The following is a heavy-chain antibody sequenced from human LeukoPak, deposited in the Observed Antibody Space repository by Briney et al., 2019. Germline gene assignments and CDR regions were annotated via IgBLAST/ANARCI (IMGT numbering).Heavy chain of an antibody. CDR3: ARGGYGDSLEPDLPDDY. D-gene: IGHD4-17*01. CDR1: GFTFSSYE. CDR2: ISSGSTI. J-gene: IGHJ4*02. Sequence: PGGSLRLSCAASGFTFSSYEMNWVRQAPGKGLEWVSYISSGSTIYYADSVKGRFTISRDNAKNSLYLQMNSLRAEDTAVYYCARGGYGDSLEPDLPDDYWGQGTLVTVSS. V-gene: IGHV3-48*03.